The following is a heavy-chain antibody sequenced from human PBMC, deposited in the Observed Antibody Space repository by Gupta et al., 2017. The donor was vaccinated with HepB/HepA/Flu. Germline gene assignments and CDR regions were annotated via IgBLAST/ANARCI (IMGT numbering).Heavy chain of an antibody. Sequence: EVQLVESGGGLVQPGGSLRLSCAASGFSFRSYIMNWVRQAPGKGLEWVSYISSSPGTVYYADSVKGRFTISRDNAENTVYLQMNSLRDEDTALYYCARSPGVVMKPFDYWGQGTRVTVSS. J-gene: IGHJ4*02. CDR1: GFSFRSYI. V-gene: IGHV3-48*02. CDR2: ISSSPGTV. CDR3: ARSPGVVMKPFDY. D-gene: IGHD3-3*01.